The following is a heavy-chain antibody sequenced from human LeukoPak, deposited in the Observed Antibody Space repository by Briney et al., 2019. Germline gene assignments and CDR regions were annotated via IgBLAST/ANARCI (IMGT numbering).Heavy chain of an antibody. CDR3: ARLTRSGDYPYFYYYMDV. V-gene: IGHV4-59*11. CDR1: GGSIHY. J-gene: IGHJ6*03. Sequence: PSETLSLTCSVSGGSIHYWSWIRQPPGKGLEWIGYVHYSGDTNYNPSLRSRVTVSVDTSNNHFSLKLSSVTAADTAVYYCARLTRSGDYPYFYYYMDVWGKGTTVTVSS. D-gene: IGHD3-3*01. CDR2: VHYSGDT.